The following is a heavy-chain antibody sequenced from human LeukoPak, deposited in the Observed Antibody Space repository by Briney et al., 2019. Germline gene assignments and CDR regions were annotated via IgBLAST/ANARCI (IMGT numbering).Heavy chain of an antibody. D-gene: IGHD2-15*01. CDR3: AKDIPYYYYVMDV. V-gene: IGHV4-59*01. Sequence: ASETLSLTSTVSGGSISNYYWSWLRQPPGKGLEWIGYIYYSGSTNYNPSLKSRVTISVDTSQNQFSLKLTSSYAPDTAVYYCAKDIPYYYYVMDVCGQGTTVTVSS. CDR1: GGSISNYY. CDR2: IYYSGST. J-gene: IGHJ6*01.